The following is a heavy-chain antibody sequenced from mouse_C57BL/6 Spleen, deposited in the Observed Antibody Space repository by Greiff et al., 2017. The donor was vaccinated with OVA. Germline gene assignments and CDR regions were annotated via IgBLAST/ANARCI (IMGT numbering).Heavy chain of an antibody. J-gene: IGHJ4*01. V-gene: IGHV5-9*01. CDR1: GFTFSSYT. Sequence: DVKLVESGGGLVKPGGSLKLSCAASGFTFSSYTMSWVRQTPEKRLEWVATISGGGGNTYYPDSVKGRFTISRDNAKNTLYLQMSSLRSEDTALYYCAREDYYGSSLYAMDYWGQGTSVTVSS. CDR2: ISGGGGNT. D-gene: IGHD1-1*01. CDR3: AREDYYGSSLYAMDY.